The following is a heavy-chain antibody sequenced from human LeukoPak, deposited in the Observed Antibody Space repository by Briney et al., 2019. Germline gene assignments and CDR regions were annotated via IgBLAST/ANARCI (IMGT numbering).Heavy chain of an antibody. Sequence: PGGSLRLSCAASGFTFSSYSMNWVRQAPGKGLEWVSSISSSSSYIYYADSVKGRLTISRDNAKNSLYLQMNSLRAEDTAVYYCARHVYCSSTSCSDYWGQGTLVTVSS. J-gene: IGHJ4*02. CDR2: ISSSSSYI. V-gene: IGHV3-21*01. CDR1: GFTFSSYS. D-gene: IGHD2-2*01. CDR3: ARHVYCSSTSCSDY.